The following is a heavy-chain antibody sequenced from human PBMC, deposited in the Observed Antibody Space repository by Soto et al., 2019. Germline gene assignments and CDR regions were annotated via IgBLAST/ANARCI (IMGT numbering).Heavy chain of an antibody. CDR1: GFTFGSYA. D-gene: IGHD6-6*01. V-gene: IGHV3-30-3*01. CDR3: ARGSEYSNWYYYGMDV. J-gene: IGHJ6*02. CDR2: ISYDGSNK. Sequence: PGGSLRLSCAASGFTFGSYAMHWVRQAPGKGLEWVAVISYDGSNKYYADSVKGRFTISRDNPKNTLYLQMNSLRAEDTAVYYCARGSEYSNWYYYGMDVWGQGTTVTVSS.